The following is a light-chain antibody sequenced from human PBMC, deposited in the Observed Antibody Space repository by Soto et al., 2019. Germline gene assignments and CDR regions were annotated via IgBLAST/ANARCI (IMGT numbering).Light chain of an antibody. CDR1: QSVLYNSNNKNY. CDR3: QQYYSTPYT. Sequence: DIVMTQYPDSLAVSLGERATINCKSSQSVLYNSNNKNYLTWYQQKPGQPPNLLISWASTRESGVPDRFSGSGSGTDFTLTISSLRAEDVAVYYCQQYYSTPYTFGQGTKLEIK. CDR2: WAS. V-gene: IGKV4-1*01. J-gene: IGKJ2*01.